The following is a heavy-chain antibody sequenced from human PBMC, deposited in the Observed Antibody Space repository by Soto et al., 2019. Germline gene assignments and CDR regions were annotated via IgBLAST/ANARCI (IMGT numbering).Heavy chain of an antibody. J-gene: IGHJ3*02. V-gene: IGHV4-39*01. CDR2: IYYSGST. D-gene: IGHD3-9*01. Sequence: PSETLSLTCTVSGGSISSSSYYWGWIRQPPGKGLEWIGSIYYSGSTYYNPSLKSRVTISVDTSKNQFSLKLSSVTAADTAVYYCARQGTAGYDILTGRHAFDIWGQGTMVTVSS. CDR3: ARQGTAGYDILTGRHAFDI. CDR1: GGSISSSSYY.